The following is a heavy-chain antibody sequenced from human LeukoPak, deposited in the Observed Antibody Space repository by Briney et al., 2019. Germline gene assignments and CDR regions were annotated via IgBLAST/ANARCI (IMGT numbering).Heavy chain of an antibody. CDR3: AKLTTYYYDSSGYYYFDY. Sequence: PGGSLRLSCAASGFTFSSSAMSWVRQAPGKGLEWVSAISNNGGYTYYADSVQGRFTISRDNSKSTLCLQMNSLRAEDTAVYYCAKLTTYYYDSSGYYYFDYWGQGTLVTVSS. D-gene: IGHD3-22*01. CDR1: GFTFSSSA. J-gene: IGHJ4*02. V-gene: IGHV3-23*01. CDR2: ISNNGGYT.